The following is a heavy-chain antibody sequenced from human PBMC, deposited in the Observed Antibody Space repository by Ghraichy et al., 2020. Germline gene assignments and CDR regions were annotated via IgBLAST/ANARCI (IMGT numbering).Heavy chain of an antibody. CDR2: IIPIFGTA. D-gene: IGHD3-16*01. J-gene: IGHJ4*02. CDR1: GATFSSYA. V-gene: IGHV1-69*13. CDR3: ARDGGGSRFDY. Sequence: SVKVSCKASGATFSSYAINWVRQAPGQGLELMGGIIPIFGTANYAQKFQGRVTITADESTSTAYMELSSLRSEDTAVYYCARDGGGSRFDYWGQGTLVTVSS.